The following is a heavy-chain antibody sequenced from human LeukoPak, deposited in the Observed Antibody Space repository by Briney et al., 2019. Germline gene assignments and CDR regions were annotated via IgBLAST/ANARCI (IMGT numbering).Heavy chain of an antibody. Sequence: PGGSLRLSCAASGITFSSYSMNWVRQAPGKGLEWVSSISSSSSYIYYADSVKGRFTISRDNAKNSLYLQMNSLRAEDTAVYYCARVRRAVADIDYWGQGTLVTVSS. J-gene: IGHJ4*02. CDR2: ISSSSSYI. V-gene: IGHV3-21*01. CDR3: ARVRRAVADIDY. D-gene: IGHD6-19*01. CDR1: GITFSSYS.